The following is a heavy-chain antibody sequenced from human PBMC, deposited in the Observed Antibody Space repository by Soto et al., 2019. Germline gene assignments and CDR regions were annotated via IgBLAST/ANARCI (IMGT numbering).Heavy chain of an antibody. CDR2: IIPIFGTA. V-gene: IGHV1-69*13. CDR3: ARDKAQGGYCFY. CDR1: GGTFSSYA. D-gene: IGHD3-22*01. J-gene: IGHJ4*02. Sequence: SVKVSCKASGGTFSSYAISWVRQAPGQGLEWMGGIIPIFGTANYAQKFQGRVTITADESTSTAYMELSSLRSEDTAVYYCARDKAQGGYCFYWGQGTLVTVPQ.